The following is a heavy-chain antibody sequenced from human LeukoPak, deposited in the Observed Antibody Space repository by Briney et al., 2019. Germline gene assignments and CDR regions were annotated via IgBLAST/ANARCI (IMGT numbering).Heavy chain of an antibody. CDR3: ASKVTTGY. CDR2: IYSGGTT. D-gene: IGHD4-17*01. Sequence: GGSLRLSCVISGLTLSSTYMSWVRQAPGKGLEWVAVIYSGGTTNYADSVKGRFIVYRDSSKNTLYLQMNSLRAEDTAVYYCASKVTTGYWGQGTLVTVSS. CDR1: GLTLSSTY. J-gene: IGHJ4*02. V-gene: IGHV3-66*01.